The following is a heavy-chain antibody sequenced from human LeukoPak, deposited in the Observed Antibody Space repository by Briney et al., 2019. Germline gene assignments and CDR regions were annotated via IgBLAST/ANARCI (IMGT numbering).Heavy chain of an antibody. CDR3: AKEEDYGSGSYPFDY. CDR2: ISYDGSNK. J-gene: IGHJ4*02. V-gene: IGHV3-30*18. D-gene: IGHD3-10*01. CDR1: GFTFSSYG. Sequence: GRSLRLSCAASGFTFSSYGMHWVRQAPGKGLEWVAVISYDGSNKYYADSVKGRFTISRDNSKNTLYLQMNGLRAEDTAVYYCAKEEDYGSGSYPFDYWGQGTLVTVSS.